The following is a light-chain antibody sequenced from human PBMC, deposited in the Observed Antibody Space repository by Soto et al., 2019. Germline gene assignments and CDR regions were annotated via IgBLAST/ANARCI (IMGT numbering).Light chain of an antibody. J-gene: IGKJ1*01. CDR1: HSVSSN. CDR2: AAS. Sequence: EMDMTQSTSALRLAAEERATLSVMASHSVSSNLAWYQQRPVQAPRLLIYAASTRATTIPARFSGSGSGTEFTLTIGRLQSEDFAVYYCQQHDKLPRAFGQGTKVDIK. CDR3: QQHDKLPRA. V-gene: IGKV3-15*01.